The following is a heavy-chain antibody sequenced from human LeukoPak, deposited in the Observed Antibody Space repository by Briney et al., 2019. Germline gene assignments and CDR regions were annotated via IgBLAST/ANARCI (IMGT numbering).Heavy chain of an antibody. Sequence: GGSLRLSCAASGFTFSSFGMHWVRQAPGKGLEWVAFMRYDGSNEYYADSVKGRFTISRDNSKNTLYLQMNSLRAEDTAVYYYAKDVRIQLWSHFDYWGQGTVVTVSS. J-gene: IGHJ4*02. V-gene: IGHV3-30*02. D-gene: IGHD5-18*01. CDR3: AKDVRIQLWSHFDY. CDR1: GFTFSSFG. CDR2: MRYDGSNE.